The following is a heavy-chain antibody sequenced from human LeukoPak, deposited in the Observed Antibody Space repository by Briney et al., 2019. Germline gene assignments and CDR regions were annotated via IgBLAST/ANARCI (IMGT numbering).Heavy chain of an antibody. V-gene: IGHV3-30*04. Sequence: GRSLRLSCAASGFTFSSYAMHWVRQAPGKGLEWVAVISYDGSNKYYADSVKGRFTISRDNSKNTLYLQMNSLRAEDTAVYYCARGGEWPGKFDYWGQGTLVTVSS. CDR2: ISYDGSNK. J-gene: IGHJ4*02. CDR3: ARGGEWPGKFDY. CDR1: GFTFSSYA. D-gene: IGHD3-3*01.